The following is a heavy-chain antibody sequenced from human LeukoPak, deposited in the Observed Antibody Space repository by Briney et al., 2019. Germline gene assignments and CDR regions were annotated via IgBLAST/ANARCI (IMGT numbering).Heavy chain of an antibody. CDR3: ARDCGRLRCDWYFDL. CDR1: GGTFSSYA. V-gene: IGHV1-69*06. D-gene: IGHD5-12*01. Sequence: ASVKVSCKASGGTFSSYAISWVRQAPGQGLEWMGGIIPIFGTANYAQKFQGRVTITADKSTSTAYMELSSLRSEDTAVYYCARDCGRLRCDWYFDLWGRGTLVTVSS. J-gene: IGHJ2*01. CDR2: IIPIFGTA.